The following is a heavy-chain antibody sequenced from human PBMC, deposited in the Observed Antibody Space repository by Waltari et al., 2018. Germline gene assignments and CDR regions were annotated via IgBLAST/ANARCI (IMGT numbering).Heavy chain of an antibody. D-gene: IGHD3-3*02. CDR3: ARDGISLGTQFDP. Sequence: QVQLQKSGPGLVKPSETLSLTCAVSGYSISSGYYWGWIRQPPGKGLEWIGSIYHSGSTYSNPSLKSRVTISVDTSKNQFSLKLSSVTAADTAVYYCARDGISLGTQFDPWGQGTLVTVSS. V-gene: IGHV4-38-2*02. J-gene: IGHJ5*02. CDR2: IYHSGST. CDR1: GYSISSGYY.